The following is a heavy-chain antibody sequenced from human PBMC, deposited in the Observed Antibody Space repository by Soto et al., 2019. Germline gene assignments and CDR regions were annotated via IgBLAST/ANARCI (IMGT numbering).Heavy chain of an antibody. Sequence: SETLSLTCVVYNGSFSEYFWNWIRQPPGKGLEWIGEIKESGFATYNPSLKRRVTMSVDTANNQFSLKVTSVTAADTAVYYCARGKSSGPLYYFDTWGQGTLVTVSS. V-gene: IGHV4-34*01. CDR3: ARGKSSGPLYYFDT. D-gene: IGHD6-19*01. CDR2: IKESGFA. CDR1: NGSFSEYF. J-gene: IGHJ4*02.